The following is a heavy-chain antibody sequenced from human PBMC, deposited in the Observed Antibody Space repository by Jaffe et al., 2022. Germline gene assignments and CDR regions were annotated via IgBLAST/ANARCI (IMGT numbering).Heavy chain of an antibody. CDR2: VDHSGGT. J-gene: IGHJ4*02. CDR1: GGSISNTNW. CDR3: ARWGGDCSSTTCYAGDY. V-gene: IGHV4-4*02. D-gene: IGHD2-2*01. Sequence: QVQLQESGPGLVKPSGTLSLTCAVSGGSISNTNWWSWVRQPPGKGLEWIGEVDHSGGTNYNPSLKSRVTISVDKSKNQFFLKLSSVTAADTAVYYCARWGGDCSSTTCYAGDYWGQGTLVTVSS.